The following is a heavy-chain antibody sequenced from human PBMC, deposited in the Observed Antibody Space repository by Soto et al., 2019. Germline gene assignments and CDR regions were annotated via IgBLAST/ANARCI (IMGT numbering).Heavy chain of an antibody. CDR2: ISGSGDST. CDR1: GFTFSSYA. CDR3: AKTRISIWSGSSFDI. J-gene: IGHJ3*02. Sequence: EVQLLESGGGLVQPGGSLRLSCAASGFTFSSYAMTWVRQAPGKGLEWVSGISGSGDSTYYAESVKGRFTVSRDNSKSTMYLQMNSLRADDTAVYYCAKTRISIWSGSSFDIWGQGTILTVSS. V-gene: IGHV3-23*01. D-gene: IGHD3-3*01.